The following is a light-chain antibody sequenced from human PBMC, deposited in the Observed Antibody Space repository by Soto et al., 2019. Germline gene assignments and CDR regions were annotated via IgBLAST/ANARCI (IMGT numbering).Light chain of an antibody. CDR1: SSNIGSKT. CDR2: SNY. J-gene: IGLJ1*01. CDR3: SAWDASLNGYV. Sequence: SVLTQPPSASGTPWQRVTISCSGSSSNIGSKTVNWYQQLPGTAPKLLIYSNYQRPSGVPDRFSGSKSGTSASLAISGLQSEDEADYYCSAWDASLNGYVFGNGTKVTVL. V-gene: IGLV1-44*01.